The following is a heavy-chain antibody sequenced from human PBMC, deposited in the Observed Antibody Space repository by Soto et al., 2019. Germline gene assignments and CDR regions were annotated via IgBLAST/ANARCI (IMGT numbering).Heavy chain of an antibody. J-gene: IGHJ6*02. CDR1: GVSVSSGAYY. V-gene: IGHV4-31*03. CDR3: ARWANTQSLSSISLAQQDV. D-gene: IGHD2-2*01. Sequence: SETLSLTCTVSGVSVSSGAYYWSWIRQRPGKGLEWIGYIYYTGTTHYNPSLKSRVTMSVDTSENQFSLKLSSVTVANTAVYYCARWANTQSLSSISLAQQDVWGQGTRVTVSS. CDR2: IYYTGTT.